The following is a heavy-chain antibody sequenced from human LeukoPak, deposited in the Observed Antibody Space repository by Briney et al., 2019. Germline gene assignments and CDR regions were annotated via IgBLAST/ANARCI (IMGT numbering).Heavy chain of an antibody. J-gene: IGHJ4*02. CDR2: ITGSGGDT. Sequence: TGGSLRLSCAASGFTFNNYAMSWVRQAPGKVLEWVSAITGSGGDTYHADSVKGRFTISRDNPENTLYLQMNSLRAEDTAVYYCAKGSRDSRPYYFDFWGQGTLVTVSS. CDR3: AKGSRDSRPYYFDF. CDR1: GFTFNNYA. V-gene: IGHV3-23*01. D-gene: IGHD3-3*01.